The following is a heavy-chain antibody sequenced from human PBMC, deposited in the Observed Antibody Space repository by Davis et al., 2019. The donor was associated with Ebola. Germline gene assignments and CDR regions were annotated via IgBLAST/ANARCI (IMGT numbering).Heavy chain of an antibody. CDR2: INHSGST. V-gene: IGHV4-34*01. Sequence: PGGSLRLSCAVYGGSLSGYWWSWIRQPPGKGLGWFGEINHSGSTNYNPSLKSRVTISVDTSKNQFSLKLNSVTAADTAVYYCAKLGYSSGWSFDCWGQGTLVTVSS. D-gene: IGHD6-19*01. J-gene: IGHJ4*02. CDR1: GGSLSGYW. CDR3: AKLGYSSGWSFDC.